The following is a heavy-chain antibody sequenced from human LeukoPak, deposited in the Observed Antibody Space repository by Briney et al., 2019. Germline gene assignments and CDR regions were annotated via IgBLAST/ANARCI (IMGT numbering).Heavy chain of an antibody. V-gene: IGHV3-30*02. D-gene: IGHD3-3*01. Sequence: GGSLRLSCTTSGFSFSNFGMHWVRQSPDKGLEWLGFIRYDGSYEYSADSVKGRFTISRDNSRNTLFLQMDSLRSEDTAVYYCARDLGIFGDFDYWGQGTLVIVSS. J-gene: IGHJ4*02. CDR2: IRYDGSYE. CDR3: ARDLGIFGDFDY. CDR1: GFSFSNFG.